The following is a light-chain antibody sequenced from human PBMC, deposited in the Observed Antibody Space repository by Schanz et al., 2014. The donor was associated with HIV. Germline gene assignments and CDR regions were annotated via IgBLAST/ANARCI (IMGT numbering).Light chain of an antibody. J-gene: IGKJ2*01. V-gene: IGKV3-20*01. CDR1: QTVNNNY. CDR3: QQDGT. Sequence: EIVLTQSPGTLSLSPGERVTLSCRASQTVNNNYLAWYQQKPGQAPRLLMHGASTRAPGIPDRFRGSGSGTDFTLTITRLEPEDSAVYYCQQDGTFGQGTTVEI. CDR2: GAS.